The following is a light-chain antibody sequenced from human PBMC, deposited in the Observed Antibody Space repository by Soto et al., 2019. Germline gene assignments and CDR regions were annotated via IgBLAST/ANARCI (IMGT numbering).Light chain of an antibody. V-gene: IGLV1-51*01. CDR1: SSNIGNNY. Sequence: QSVLTQPPSVSAAPGQKVNISCSGSSSNIGNNYVSWYQQLPGTAPKLLIYDNNKRPSGIPDRFSGSKSGTSATLGIAGLQTGDEADYYCGTWDSSLSAWVFGGGIKLTVL. J-gene: IGLJ3*02. CDR3: GTWDSSLSAWV. CDR2: DNN.